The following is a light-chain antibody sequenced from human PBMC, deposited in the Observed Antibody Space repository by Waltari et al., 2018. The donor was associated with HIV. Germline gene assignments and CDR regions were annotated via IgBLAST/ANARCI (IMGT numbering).Light chain of an antibody. CDR3: QQAESLRWT. CDR1: QTLTTW. V-gene: IGKV1-12*01. J-gene: IGKJ1*01. Sequence: DILMTQSPSSVSASVGDRVTVTCRASQTLTTWLTWYLQKPGTAPEVLIYATSTLQTGVPQRFSGGRSGTNFTLTISGLQPEDFATYICQQAESLRWTFGQGTKVEMK. CDR2: ATS.